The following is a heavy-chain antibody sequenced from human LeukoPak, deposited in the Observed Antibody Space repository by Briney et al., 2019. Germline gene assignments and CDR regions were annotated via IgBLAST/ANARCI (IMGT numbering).Heavy chain of an antibody. J-gene: IGHJ5*02. D-gene: IGHD3-10*01. CDR2: IYYSGST. CDR3: ASLYYYGSGSYPRGWFDP. Sequence: SETLSLTCTVSGGSISSGGYYWSRIRQHPGKGLEWIGYIYYSGSTYYNPSLKSRVTISVDTSKNQFSLKLSSVTAADTAVYYCASLYYYGSGSYPRGWFDPWGQGTLVTVSS. CDR1: GGSISSGGYY. V-gene: IGHV4-31*03.